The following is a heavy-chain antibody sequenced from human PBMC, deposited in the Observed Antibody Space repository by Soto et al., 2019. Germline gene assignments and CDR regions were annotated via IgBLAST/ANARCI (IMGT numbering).Heavy chain of an antibody. V-gene: IGHV3-9*01. CDR2: ISWNSGSI. CDR1: VFTFDDYT. D-gene: IGHD6-6*01. J-gene: IGHJ3*02. Sequence: SLRLSCAASVFTFDDYTMHWFRQAAVEVLEWVSGISWNSGSIGYADSVKGRFTISRDNAKNSLYLQMNSLRAEDTALYYCAKDIGQLVLDAFDIWGQGTMVTVSS. CDR3: AKDIGQLVLDAFDI.